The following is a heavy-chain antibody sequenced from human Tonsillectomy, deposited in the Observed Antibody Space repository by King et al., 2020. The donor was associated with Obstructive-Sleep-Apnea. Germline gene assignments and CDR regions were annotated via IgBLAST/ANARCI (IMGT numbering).Heavy chain of an antibody. J-gene: IGHJ4*02. CDR3: ARTGYYDSSAIDY. Sequence: LQLVQSGAEVKKPGASGKVSCKASGYTSTSNGISWVRQAPGQGLEWMGWISAYNGNTNYAQKFQGRVTMTTDSSTSTAYMELRSLRSDDTAVYYCARTGYYDSSAIDYWGQGTLVTVSS. CDR2: ISAYNGNT. D-gene: IGHD3-22*01. CDR1: GYTSTSNG. V-gene: IGHV1-18*04.